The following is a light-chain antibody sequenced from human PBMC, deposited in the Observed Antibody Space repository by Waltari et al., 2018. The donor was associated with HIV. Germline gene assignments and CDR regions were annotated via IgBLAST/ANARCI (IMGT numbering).Light chain of an antibody. CDR2: GAS. J-gene: IGKJ1*01. V-gene: IGKV3-20*01. Sequence: EIVLTQSPGTLSVSPGERATLSCRASQSVRSTSLAWYQQKPGQALRLLIYGASSRATGFPDRFSGSGSGTDFTLTISRLEPEDFAVYYCQQCGNSPWTFGQGTKVEIK. CDR1: QSVRSTS. CDR3: QQCGNSPWT.